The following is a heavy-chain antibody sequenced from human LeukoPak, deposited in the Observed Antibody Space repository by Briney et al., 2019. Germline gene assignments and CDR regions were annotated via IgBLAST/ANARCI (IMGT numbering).Heavy chain of an antibody. CDR1: GFTFTDYY. J-gene: IGHJ5*02. CDR3: AKDRCTSTSCFPILYNWFDP. D-gene: IGHD2-2*01. CDR2: IDHSGSYT. V-gene: IGHV3-11*06. Sequence: PGGSLRLSCAASGFTFTDYYMSWIRQAPGKGLEWVSYIDHSGSYTNYGDSVKGRFTISRDNAKNSLYLQMNSLRVEDTAVYFCAKDRCTSTSCFPILYNWFDPWGQGTLVTVPS.